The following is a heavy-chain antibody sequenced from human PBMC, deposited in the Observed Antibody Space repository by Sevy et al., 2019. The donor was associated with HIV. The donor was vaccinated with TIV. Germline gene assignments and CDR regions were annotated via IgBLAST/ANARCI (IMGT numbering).Heavy chain of an antibody. CDR1: GFTFSSYW. J-gene: IGHJ6*03. CDR3: ARDSQNIVVVPAATINYYYSYYMDV. D-gene: IGHD2-2*01. V-gene: IGHV3-7*01. Sequence: GGSLRLSCAASGFTFSSYWMSWVRQAPGKGLEWVANIKQDGSERYHEDSVKGRFTISRDNTKNSLYLQMNSLRVEDTAVYYCARDSQNIVVVPAATINYYYSYYMDVWGKGTTVTVSS. CDR2: IKQDGSER.